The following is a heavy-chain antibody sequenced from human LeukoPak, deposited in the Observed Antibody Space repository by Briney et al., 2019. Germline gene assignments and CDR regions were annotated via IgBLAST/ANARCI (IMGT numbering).Heavy chain of an antibody. Sequence: SETLSLTCTVSGGSISSYYWSWIRQPPGKGLEWIGYIYYSGSTNYNPSLKSRVTISVDTSKNQFSLKLSSVTAADTAVYYCAXXXXXXHGDYVFAYGMDVWGQGTTVTVSS. D-gene: IGHD4-17*01. CDR2: IYYSGST. CDR3: AXXXXXXHGDYVFAYGMDV. J-gene: IGHJ6*02. CDR1: GGSISSYY. V-gene: IGHV4-59*08.